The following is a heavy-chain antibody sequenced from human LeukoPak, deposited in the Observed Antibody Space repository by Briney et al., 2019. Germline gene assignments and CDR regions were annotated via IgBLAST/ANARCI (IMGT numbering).Heavy chain of an antibody. CDR3: ARDKEAGSGSYIGY. CDR1: GFTFSSYE. J-gene: IGHJ4*02. V-gene: IGHV3-48*03. D-gene: IGHD3-10*01. CDR2: ISSSGSTI. Sequence: PGGSLRLSCAASGFTFSSYEMNWVRQAPGKGLEWVSYISSSGSTIYYADSVKGRFTISRDNAKNSLYLQMNSLRAEDTAVYYCARDKEAGSGSYIGYWGQGTLVTVSS.